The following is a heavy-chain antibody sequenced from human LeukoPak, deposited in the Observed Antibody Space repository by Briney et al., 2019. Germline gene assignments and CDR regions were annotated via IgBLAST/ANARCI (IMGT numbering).Heavy chain of an antibody. Sequence: SETLSLTCTVSGGSISSGSYYWDWIRQPPGKGLEWIGAIYYSGSTNYNPSLKSRVTTSIDTSKNQFSLRLTSVTAADTAVYYCARHRIPDALANAFGCWGQGTLVTVSS. CDR2: IYYSGST. CDR1: GGSISSGSYY. CDR3: ARHRIPDALANAFGC. V-gene: IGHV4-39*01. J-gene: IGHJ4*02. D-gene: IGHD2-2*01.